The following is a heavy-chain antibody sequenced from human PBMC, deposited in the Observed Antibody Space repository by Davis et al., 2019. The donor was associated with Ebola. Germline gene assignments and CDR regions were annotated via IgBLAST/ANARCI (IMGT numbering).Heavy chain of an antibody. D-gene: IGHD3-22*01. J-gene: IGHJ3*02. CDR1: GFTFSNYW. CDR3: ARDYGDSSGYYLGYAFDI. CDR2: IKQDGSEK. Sequence: PGGSLRLSCAASGFTFSNYWMSWVRQAPGKGLEWVANIKQDGSEKYYVDSVKGRFTISRDNAKNSLYLQMNSLRAEDTAVYYCARDYGDSSGYYLGYAFDIWGQGTMVTVSS. V-gene: IGHV3-7*01.